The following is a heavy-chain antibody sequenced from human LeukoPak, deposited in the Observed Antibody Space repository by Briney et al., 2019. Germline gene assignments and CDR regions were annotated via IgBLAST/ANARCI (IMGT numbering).Heavy chain of an antibody. Sequence: SETLSLTFTVSGGSISTYYWSWIRQPAGKGLEWIGLISASASTIYNPSLKSRVNMSVDTSKNQFSLRVTSVTAADTAMYYCAIDTSGGGHTIFYMDVWGNGTTVTVSS. CDR1: GGSISTYY. J-gene: IGHJ6*03. CDR2: ISASAST. D-gene: IGHD3-9*01. CDR3: AIDTSGGGHTIFYMDV. V-gene: IGHV4-4*07.